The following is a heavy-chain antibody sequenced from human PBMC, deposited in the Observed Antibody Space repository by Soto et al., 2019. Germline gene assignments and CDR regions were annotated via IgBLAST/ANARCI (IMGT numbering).Heavy chain of an antibody. D-gene: IGHD3-16*01. J-gene: IGHJ3*02. V-gene: IGHV3-30-3*01. CDR1: GFTFSSYA. CDR2: ISYDGSNK. CDR3: ARSRLGGDASDI. Sequence: QVQLVESGGGVVQPGRSLRLSCAASGFTFSSYAMHWVRQAPGKGLEWVAVISYDGSNKYYADSVKGRFTISRDNSKNTLYLQMNSLRAEDTAVYYCARSRLGGDASDIWGQGTMVTVSS.